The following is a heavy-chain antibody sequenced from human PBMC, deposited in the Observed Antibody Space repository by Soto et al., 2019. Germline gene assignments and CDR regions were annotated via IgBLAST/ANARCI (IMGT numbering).Heavy chain of an antibody. D-gene: IGHD6-19*01. CDR3: AHIHHWLVIRGFDY. Sequence: QITLKESGPTLVNPTQTPTLTCTFSGFSLSTSGVGVGWIRQPPGKALEWLALIYWNDDKRYSPSLKSRLTITKDTSKNQVVLTRTNMDPVDTATYYCAHIHHWLVIRGFDYWGQGTLVTVS. J-gene: IGHJ4*02. CDR1: GFSLSTSGVG. V-gene: IGHV2-5*01. CDR2: IYWNDDK.